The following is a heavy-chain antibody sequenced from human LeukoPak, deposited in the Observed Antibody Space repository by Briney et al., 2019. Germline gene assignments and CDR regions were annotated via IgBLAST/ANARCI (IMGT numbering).Heavy chain of an antibody. CDR2: IYYSGST. Sequence: PSETLSLTCTVSGGSISSYHWSWIRQPPGKGLEWIGYIYYSGSTNYKPSLKSRVTISVDTSKNQFSLKLSSVTAADTAVYYCARGKEVITMLRGLKPGYYFDYWGQGTLVTVSS. CDR1: GGSISSYH. D-gene: IGHD3-10*01. J-gene: IGHJ4*02. CDR3: ARGKEVITMLRGLKPGYYFDY. V-gene: IGHV4-59*01.